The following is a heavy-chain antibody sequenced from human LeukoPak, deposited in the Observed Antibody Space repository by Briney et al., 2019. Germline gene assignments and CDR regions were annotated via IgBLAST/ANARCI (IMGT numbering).Heavy chain of an antibody. D-gene: IGHD5-18*01. V-gene: IGHV4-31*03. CDR1: DGSVSSGGYY. J-gene: IGHJ4*02. CDR2: IYYSGST. CDR3: ARGDSYGNDY. Sequence: SETLSLTCTVSDGSVSSGGYYWSWIRQHPGKGLEWIGYIYYSGSTYYNPSPKSRVTISVDTSKNQFSLKLSSVTAADTAVYYCARGDSYGNDYWGQGALVTVSS.